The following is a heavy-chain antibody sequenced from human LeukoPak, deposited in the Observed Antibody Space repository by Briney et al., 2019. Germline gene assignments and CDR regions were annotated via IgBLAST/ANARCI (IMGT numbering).Heavy chain of an antibody. Sequence: PSETLSLTCAVYGGSFSGYYWSWIRPPPGKGLEWIGEINHSGSTNYNPSLKSRVTISVDTSKNQFSLKLSSVTAADTAVYYCARGRTGDFDYWGQGTLVTVSS. D-gene: IGHD2-8*02. V-gene: IGHV4-34*01. CDR1: GGSFSGYY. J-gene: IGHJ4*02. CDR2: INHSGST. CDR3: ARGRTGDFDY.